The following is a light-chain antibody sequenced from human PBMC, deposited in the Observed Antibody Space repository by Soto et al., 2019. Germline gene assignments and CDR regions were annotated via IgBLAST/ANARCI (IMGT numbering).Light chain of an antibody. Sequence: EVVLTQSPATLSLSPGERVTLSCRASQNINNYLAWYQQKPGQAPRLLIYDASNRATGIPARFSGSGSGTDFTLTISSLVPEDFAVYYCQQRSYWLPYTFGQGTRVEIK. CDR3: QQRSYWLPYT. CDR2: DAS. CDR1: QNINNY. J-gene: IGKJ2*01. V-gene: IGKV3-11*01.